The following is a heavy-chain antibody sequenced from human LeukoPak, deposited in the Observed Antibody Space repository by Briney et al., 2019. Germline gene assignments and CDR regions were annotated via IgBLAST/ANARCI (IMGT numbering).Heavy chain of an antibody. J-gene: IGHJ3*02. D-gene: IGHD3-22*01. V-gene: IGHV3-15*01. CDR3: TTDMIVADAFDI. Sequence: RIKSKTDGGTTDYAAPVKGRFTISRDDSKNTLYLQMNSLKTEDTAVYYCTTDMIVADAFDIWGQGTMVTVSS. CDR2: IKSKTDGGTT.